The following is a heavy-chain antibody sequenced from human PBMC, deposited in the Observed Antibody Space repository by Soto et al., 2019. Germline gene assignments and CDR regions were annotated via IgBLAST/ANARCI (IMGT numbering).Heavy chain of an antibody. Sequence: SETLSLTCTVSGGSISSGGYYWSWIRQHPGKGLEWIGYIYYSGTTNYNPSLKSRVTISVDLSKNQFSLRLSSVTTADTALYYCARTTAVPNTLRSRYFFDYWGQGTLVTVSS. D-gene: IGHD4-17*01. CDR3: ARTTAVPNTLRSRYFFDY. V-gene: IGHV4-61*08. J-gene: IGHJ4*02. CDR1: GGSISSGGYY. CDR2: IYYSGTT.